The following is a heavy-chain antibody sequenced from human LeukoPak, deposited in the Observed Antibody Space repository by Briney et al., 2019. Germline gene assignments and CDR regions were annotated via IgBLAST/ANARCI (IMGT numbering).Heavy chain of an antibody. D-gene: IGHD4-11*01. CDR2: IQYDESNK. V-gene: IGHV3-30*02. CDR3: TKEHRPYSRNVIDY. CDR1: GFTFSTYG. Sequence: PGGSLRLCCAASGFTFSTYGMHWGCQGPGKGLEWVALIQYDESNKFYADSVKGRFTISRDNSKNTVHLQVNSLRTEDTAVYYCTKEHRPYSRNVIDYSGQGTLVTVSS. J-gene: IGHJ4*02.